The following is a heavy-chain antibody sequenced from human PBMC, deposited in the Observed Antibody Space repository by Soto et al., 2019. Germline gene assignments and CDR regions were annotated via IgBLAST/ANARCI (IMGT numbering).Heavy chain of an antibody. V-gene: IGHV4-34*01. CDR2: INHSGST. J-gene: IGHJ4*02. Sequence: QVQLQQWGAGLLKPSETLSLTCAVYGGSFSGYYLSCIRQPPGKGLEWIGEINHSGSTNYNPSLKSRVTISVDTSKNQFSLKLSSVTAADTAVYYCAREPGYSSGWPVDYWGQGTLVTVSS. D-gene: IGHD6-19*01. CDR3: AREPGYSSGWPVDY. CDR1: GGSFSGYY.